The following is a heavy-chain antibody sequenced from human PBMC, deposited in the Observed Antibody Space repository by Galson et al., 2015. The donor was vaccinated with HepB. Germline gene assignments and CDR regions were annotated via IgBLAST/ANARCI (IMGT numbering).Heavy chain of an antibody. V-gene: IGHV3-21*01. CDR3: AGDAPPPYCSSTSCYGLQMKNYYYYYGMDV. J-gene: IGHJ6*02. CDR2: ISSSSSYI. D-gene: IGHD2-2*01. Sequence: SLRLSCAASGFTFSSYSMNWVRQAPGKGLEWVSSISSSSSYIYYADSLKGRFTISRDNAKNSLYLKMNSLRAEDTAVYYCAGDAPPPYCSSTSCYGLQMKNYYYYYGMDVWGQGTTVTVSS. CDR1: GFTFSSYS.